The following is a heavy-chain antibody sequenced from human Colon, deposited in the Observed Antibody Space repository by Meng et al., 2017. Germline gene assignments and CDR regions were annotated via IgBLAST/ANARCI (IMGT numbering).Heavy chain of an antibody. CDR2: IHHSGRT. CDR3: ARGTGDIRVGFDY. D-gene: IGHD7-27*01. V-gene: IGHV4-4*02. Sequence: QLKDSGPGLVKPSGPLSLTSTVSGASIIGLNWWTWVRQTPGKGLEWIGEIHHSGRTNSMPSLKSRVTLSLDKSKNQFSLSMTSVTAADTAVYYCARGTGDIRVGFDYWGQGTLVTVSS. CDR1: GASIIGLNW. J-gene: IGHJ4*02.